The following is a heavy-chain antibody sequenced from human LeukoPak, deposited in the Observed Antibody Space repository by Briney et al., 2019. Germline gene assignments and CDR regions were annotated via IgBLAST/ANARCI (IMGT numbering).Heavy chain of an antibody. CDR2: IYYSGST. J-gene: IGHJ4*02. CDR1: GGSISSSSYY. CDR3: AVDRGYSGYVLRAYPYYFDY. D-gene: IGHD5-12*01. Sequence: SETLSLTCTVSGGSISSSSYYWGWIRQPPGKGLEWIGSIYYSGSTYYNPSLKSRVTISVDTSKNQFSLKLSSVTAADTAVYYCAVDRGYSGYVLRAYPYYFDYWGQGTLVTVSS. V-gene: IGHV4-39*01.